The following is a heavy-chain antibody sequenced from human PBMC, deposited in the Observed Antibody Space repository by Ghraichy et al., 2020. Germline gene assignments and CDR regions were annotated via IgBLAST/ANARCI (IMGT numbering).Heavy chain of an antibody. D-gene: IGHD4-17*01. CDR1: GGTFSSYA. J-gene: IGHJ6*02. V-gene: IGHV1-69*13. CDR2: IIPIFSTA. Sequence: SVKVSCKASGGTFSSYAISWVRQAPVQGLEWMGGIIPIFSTANYTQKFHGRVTITADESTSTAYIELSSLRSVDTAVYYCARDDYGEYKTKRNSYYYYGMDVWGQGTTVTVSS. CDR3: ARDDYGEYKTKRNSYYYYGMDV.